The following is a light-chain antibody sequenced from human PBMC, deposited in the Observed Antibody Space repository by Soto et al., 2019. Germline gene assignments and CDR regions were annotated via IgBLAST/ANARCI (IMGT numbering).Light chain of an antibody. CDR2: GVS. J-gene: IGKJ4*01. V-gene: IGKV3-15*01. CDR3: QQYSNWPLT. Sequence: EIVMTQSPATLSVSPGERATLSCRASQSVSSNLAWYQQKPGQAPRLLIYGVSIRATGVPSRFSGSGSGTEFTLTISSLQSEDFAVYYCQQYSNWPLTFGGGTKVDIK. CDR1: QSVSSN.